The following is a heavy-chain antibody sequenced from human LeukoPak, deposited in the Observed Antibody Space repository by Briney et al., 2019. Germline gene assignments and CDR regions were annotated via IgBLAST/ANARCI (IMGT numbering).Heavy chain of an antibody. CDR3: ASRSPMGVYYFDY. J-gene: IGHJ4*02. Sequence: SETLSLTCTVSGGSISSSSYYWGWIRQPPGKGLEWIGEINHSGSTNYNPSLKSRVTISVDTSKNQFSLKLSSVTAADTAVYYCASRSPMGVYYFDYWGQGTLVTVSS. D-gene: IGHD2-8*01. CDR2: INHSGST. V-gene: IGHV4-39*07. CDR1: GGSISSSSYY.